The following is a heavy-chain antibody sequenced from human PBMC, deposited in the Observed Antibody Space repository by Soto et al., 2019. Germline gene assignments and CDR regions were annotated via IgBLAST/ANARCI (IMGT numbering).Heavy chain of an antibody. J-gene: IGHJ4*02. V-gene: IGHV3-66*01. CDR1: GSTFSKNN. CDR2: ILTGGGT. Sequence: EVRLVESGGVLVQPGGSWGPPWQPPGSTFSKNNRSWVRQPPGKGLEWVSVILTGGGTYYTDSVKGRFTISRDTSKNTVYLQMNSLRAEDTAVYYCARTTVTSLFDSWGQGTLVTVSS. CDR3: ARTTVTSLFDS. D-gene: IGHD4-17*01.